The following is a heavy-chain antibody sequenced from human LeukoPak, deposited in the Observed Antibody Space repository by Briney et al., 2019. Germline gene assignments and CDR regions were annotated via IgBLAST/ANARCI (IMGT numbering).Heavy chain of an antibody. J-gene: IGHJ4*02. CDR2: INHSGST. Sequence: PSETLSLTCAVSGGSFSGYYWSWIRQPPGKGLEWIGEINHSGSTYYNPSLKSRVTISVDTSKNQFSLKLSSVTAADTAVYYCARDAGGGKHFDYWGQG. V-gene: IGHV4-34*09. CDR1: GGSFSGYY. D-gene: IGHD3-16*01. CDR3: ARDAGGGKHFDY.